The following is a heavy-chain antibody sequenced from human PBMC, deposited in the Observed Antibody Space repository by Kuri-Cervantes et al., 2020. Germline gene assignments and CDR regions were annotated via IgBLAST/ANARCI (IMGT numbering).Heavy chain of an antibody. CDR1: GFTFSGSD. Sequence: GGSLRLSCAASGFTFSGSDMHWVRQASGKGLEWVGRIRIKAHSYATAYAASVKGRFTISRDDSKNTAYLQMNSLKTEDTAVYYCTRPQPPDYWGQGTLVTVSS. V-gene: IGHV3-73*01. CDR3: TRPQPPDY. J-gene: IGHJ4*02. CDR2: IRIKAHSYAT.